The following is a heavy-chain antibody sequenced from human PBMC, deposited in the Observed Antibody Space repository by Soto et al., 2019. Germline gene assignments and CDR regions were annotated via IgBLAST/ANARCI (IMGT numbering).Heavy chain of an antibody. Sequence: SETLSLTCTVSGGSISSSSYYWGWIRQPPGKGLEWIGSIYYSGSTYYNPSLKSRVTISVDTSKNQFSLKLSSVTAADTAVYYCARGLAYYYGSGSYFTPRGVDPWGQGTLVTVSS. V-gene: IGHV4-39*01. D-gene: IGHD3-10*01. CDR1: GGSISSSSYY. CDR2: IYYSGST. J-gene: IGHJ5*02. CDR3: ARGLAYYYGSGSYFTPRGVDP.